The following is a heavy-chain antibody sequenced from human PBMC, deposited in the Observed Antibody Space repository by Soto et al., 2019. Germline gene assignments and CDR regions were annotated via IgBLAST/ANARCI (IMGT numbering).Heavy chain of an antibody. J-gene: IGHJ4*02. V-gene: IGHV4-59*01. CDR2: THYSGST. CDR1: GGAIISYY. D-gene: IGHD1-1*01. Sequence: PSETLSLPCTVSGGAIISYYCSCFRHPPIKGLEWIVYTHYSGSTNYNPSLKTRVTISVDMSKNQFSLKLSSVTAADTAVYYCARVHPSYRDAYNSLDSGGQGTLVTVS. CDR3: ARVHPSYRDAYNSLDS.